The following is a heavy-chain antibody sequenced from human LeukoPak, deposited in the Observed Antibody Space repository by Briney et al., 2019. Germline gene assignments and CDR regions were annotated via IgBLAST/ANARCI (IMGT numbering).Heavy chain of an antibody. CDR2: ISYDGSNK. CDR1: GFTFSSYA. Sequence: GRSLRLSCAASGFTFSSYAMHWVRQAPGKGLEWVAVISYDGSNKYYADSVKGRFTISRDNSKNTLYLQMNSLRAEDTAIYYCANCRDGYNLLGYWGQGTLVTVSS. D-gene: IGHD5-24*01. V-gene: IGHV3-30-3*01. J-gene: IGHJ4*02. CDR3: ANCRDGYNLLGY.